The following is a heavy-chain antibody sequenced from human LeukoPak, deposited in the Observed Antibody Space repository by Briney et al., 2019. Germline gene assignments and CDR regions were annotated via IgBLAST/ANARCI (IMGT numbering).Heavy chain of an antibody. V-gene: IGHV3-23*01. Sequence: QPGGSLRLSCAASGFTFSSYAMSWVRQAPGKGLEWVSVISGSGITTCFAESVKGRFTISRDNSKNTLYLQMNSLRADDTAVYYCAKDYSGYYDILTGIDYWGQGTLVTVSS. J-gene: IGHJ4*02. CDR3: AKDYSGYYDILTGIDY. D-gene: IGHD3-9*01. CDR2: ISGSGITT. CDR1: GFTFSSYA.